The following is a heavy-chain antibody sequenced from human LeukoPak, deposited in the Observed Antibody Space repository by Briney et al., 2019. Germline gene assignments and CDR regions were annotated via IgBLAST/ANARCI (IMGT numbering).Heavy chain of an antibody. V-gene: IGHV3-48*02. CDR2: ISSSTNTI. Sequence: PGGSLRLSCAASGFTFSSYSMNWVRQAPGKGLEWVSYISSSTNTIYYADSVKGRFTISRDNAKNSLFLQMNSLRDEDTAVYYCARGSYGANYDAFDIWGQGTMVTVSS. CDR3: ARGSYGANYDAFDI. CDR1: GFTFSSYS. J-gene: IGHJ3*02. D-gene: IGHD4/OR15-4a*01.